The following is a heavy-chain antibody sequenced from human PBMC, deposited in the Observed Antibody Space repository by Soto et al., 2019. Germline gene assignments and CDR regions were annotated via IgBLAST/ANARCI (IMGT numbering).Heavy chain of an antibody. CDR1: GFTFSSYR. Sequence: EVQLVESGGGLVKPGGSLRLSCAASGFTFSSYRMNWVRQAPGKGLEWVSSISSGSDYIFYADSVKGRFTISRDNAKNSLFLQINSLTAEDTAVYYCARSPVGDAFNVWGQGTVVTVSS. V-gene: IGHV3-21*01. CDR2: ISSGSDYI. CDR3: ARSPVGDAFNV. J-gene: IGHJ3*01.